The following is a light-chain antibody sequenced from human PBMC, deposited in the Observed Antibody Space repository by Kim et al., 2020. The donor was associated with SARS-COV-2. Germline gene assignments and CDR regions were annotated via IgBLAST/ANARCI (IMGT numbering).Light chain of an antibody. CDR2: GAS. V-gene: IGKV3-15*01. CDR1: PSVSSN. CDR3: QQYNNWPLRT. Sequence: SPGERAPPSCRASPSVSSNLAWYQQKPGQAPRLLIYGASTRATGIPARFSGSGSGTEFTLTISSLQSEDFAVYYCQQYNNWPLRTFGQGTKLEI. J-gene: IGKJ2*01.